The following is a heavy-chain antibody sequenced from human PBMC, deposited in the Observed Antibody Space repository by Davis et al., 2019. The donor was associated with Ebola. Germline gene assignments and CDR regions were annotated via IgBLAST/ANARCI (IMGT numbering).Heavy chain of an antibody. V-gene: IGHV4-61*01. CDR2: IYYSGST. Sequence: MPGGSLRLSCTVSGGSVSSGSYYWSWIRQPPGKGLEWIGYIYYSGSTNYNPSLKSRVTISVDTSKNQFSLKLSSVTAADTAVYYCAREYSSSWAYDYWGQGTLVTVSS. CDR1: GGSVSSGSYY. CDR3: AREYSSSWAYDY. J-gene: IGHJ4*02. D-gene: IGHD6-13*01.